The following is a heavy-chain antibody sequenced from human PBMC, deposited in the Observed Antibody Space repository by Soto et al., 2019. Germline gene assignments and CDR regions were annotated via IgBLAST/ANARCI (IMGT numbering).Heavy chain of an antibody. Sequence: HPGGSLRLSCAASGFTFSSYAMSWVRQAPGKGLEWVSAVSDSGGGTFYADSVKGRFTISRDNSKNTLYLLMNSLRAEDTAVYYCAKGIATSDYWGQGTLVTVSS. CDR3: AKGIATSDY. CDR2: VSDSGGGT. D-gene: IGHD1-26*01. CDR1: GFTFSSYA. V-gene: IGHV3-23*01. J-gene: IGHJ4*02.